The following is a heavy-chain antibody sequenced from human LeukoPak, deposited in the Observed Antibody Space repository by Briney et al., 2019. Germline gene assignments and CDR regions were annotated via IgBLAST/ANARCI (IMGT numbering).Heavy chain of an antibody. CDR2: ISSSSSYI. Sequence: PGGSLRLSCAASGFTFSTYGMSWVRQAPGKGLEWVSSISSSSSYIYYADSVKGRFTISRDNAKNSLYLQMNSLRSEDTAVYYCAREVGSNWFDPWGQGTLVTVSS. CDR3: AREVGSNWFDP. D-gene: IGHD1-26*01. V-gene: IGHV3-21*01. CDR1: GFTFSTYG. J-gene: IGHJ5*02.